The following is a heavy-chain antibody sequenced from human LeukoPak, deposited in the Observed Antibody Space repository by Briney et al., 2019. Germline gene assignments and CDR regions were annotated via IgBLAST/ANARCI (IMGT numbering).Heavy chain of an antibody. J-gene: IGHJ1*01. V-gene: IGHV3-23*01. Sequence: PGGSLRLSCVASGFTFSNFAMGWDRQPPGKGLEWVSAITAGGSTKKYADSVKDRFTISRDNSKDTLYLQMTSLRDEDTAVYYCGRGANGDYIGAFDFQRWGRGTLVTVSS. CDR1: GFTFSNFA. D-gene: IGHD4-17*01. CDR3: GRGANGDYIGAFDFQR. CDR2: ITAGGSTK.